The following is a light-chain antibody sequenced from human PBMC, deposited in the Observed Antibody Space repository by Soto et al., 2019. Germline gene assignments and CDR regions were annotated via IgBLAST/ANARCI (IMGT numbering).Light chain of an antibody. J-gene: IGKJ2*01. Sequence: DIQMTQSPSSLYASLGDRATITCRASQGVSAYLLWYQQRPGRAPKLLIYGASNLLSGLPSRFSGSGSGTNFTLTISSLQPEDFATYYCQQCYNWPHTFGQGTKLEIK. V-gene: IGKV1-39*01. CDR3: QQCYNWPHT. CDR2: GAS. CDR1: QGVSAY.